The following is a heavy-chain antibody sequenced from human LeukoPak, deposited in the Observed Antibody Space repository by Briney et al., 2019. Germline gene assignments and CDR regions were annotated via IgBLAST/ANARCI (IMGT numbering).Heavy chain of an antibody. V-gene: IGHV4-34*01. CDR3: ARGPWFQCSSTSCSFDY. Sequence: SETLSLTCAVYGGSFSGYCWSWIRQPPGKGLEWIGEINHSGRTNYNPSLKSRVTISVDTSKNQFSLKLRSVTAADTAVYYCARGPWFQCSSTSCSFDYWGQGTLVTVSS. CDR2: INHSGRT. J-gene: IGHJ4*02. D-gene: IGHD2-2*01. CDR1: GGSFSGYC.